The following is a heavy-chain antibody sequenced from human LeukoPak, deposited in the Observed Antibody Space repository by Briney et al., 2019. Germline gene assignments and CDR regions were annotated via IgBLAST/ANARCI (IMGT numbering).Heavy chain of an antibody. D-gene: IGHD3-10*01. CDR2: IYSGGST. J-gene: IGHJ6*03. CDR1: GFTVSSNY. V-gene: IGHV3-53*01. CDR3: ASGSGSYRTPYYYMDV. Sequence: GGSLRLSCAASGFTVSSNYMSWVRQAPGKGLEWVSVIYSGGSTYYADCVKGRFTISRDNYKNTLYLQMNSLRAEDTAVYYCASGSGSYRTPYYYMDVWGTGTTVTVSS.